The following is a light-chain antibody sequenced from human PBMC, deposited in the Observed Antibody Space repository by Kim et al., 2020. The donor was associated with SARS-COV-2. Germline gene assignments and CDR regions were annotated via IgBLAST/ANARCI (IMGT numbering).Light chain of an antibody. J-gene: IGLJ1*01. V-gene: IGLV1-40*01. CDR1: SSNIGAGYD. CDR2: GNS. Sequence: VTISCTGSSSNIGAGYDVHWYQPLPGTAPNLLIYGNSNRPSGVPDRFSGSKSGTPASLAITGLQAEDEADYYCQSYDSSLSGFYVFGTGTKVTVL. CDR3: QSYDSSLSGFYV.